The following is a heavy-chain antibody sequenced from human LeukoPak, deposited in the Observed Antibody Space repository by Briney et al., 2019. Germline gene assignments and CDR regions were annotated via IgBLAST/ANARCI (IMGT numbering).Heavy chain of an antibody. V-gene: IGHV3-30-3*01. CDR1: RFTFSSYV. J-gene: IGHJ4*02. CDR2: ISYDGSNK. D-gene: IGHD6-13*01. CDR3: ARGGGYSSSWYHRNSQTFYFDY. Sequence: PGRSLRLSCAASRFTFSSYVMHWVRQAPGKGLEWVAVISYDGSNKFYADSVKGRFTISRDNSKNTLYLQMNSLRAEDTAVYYCARGGGYSSSWYHRNSQTFYFDYWGQGTLVTVSS.